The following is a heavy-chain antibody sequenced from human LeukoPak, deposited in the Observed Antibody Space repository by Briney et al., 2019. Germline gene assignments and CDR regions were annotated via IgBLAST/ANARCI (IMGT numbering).Heavy chain of an antibody. CDR3: AKDRLWFGDPYYFDD. D-gene: IGHD3-10*01. V-gene: IGHV3-48*04. Sequence: GGSLRLSCAASGFTFSSYGMHWVRQAPGKGLEWVSYISSSGSTIYYADSVKGRFTISRDSTKNSLYLQMNSLRAEDTALYYCAKDRLWFGDPYYFDDWGQGTLVTVSS. CDR2: ISSSGSTI. CDR1: GFTFSSYG. J-gene: IGHJ4*02.